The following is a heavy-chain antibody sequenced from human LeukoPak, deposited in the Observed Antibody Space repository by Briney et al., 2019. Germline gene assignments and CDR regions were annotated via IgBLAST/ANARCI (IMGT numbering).Heavy chain of an antibody. CDR2: IWYDGSNK. CDR3: AREDIVVVPAGWIDY. J-gene: IGHJ4*02. Sequence: GGSLRLSCAASGFTFSSYGMHWVRQAPGKGLEWVAVIWYDGSNKYYADSVKGRFTISRDNSKNTLYLQMNSLRAEDTAVYYCAREDIVVVPAGWIDYWGQGTLVTASS. D-gene: IGHD2-2*01. V-gene: IGHV3-33*01. CDR1: GFTFSSYG.